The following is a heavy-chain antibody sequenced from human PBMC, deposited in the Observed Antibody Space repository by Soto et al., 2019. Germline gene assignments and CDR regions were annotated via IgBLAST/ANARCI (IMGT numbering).Heavy chain of an antibody. J-gene: IGHJ4*02. CDR1: GSTFSSYT. V-gene: IGHV1-69*02. CDR2: IIPILGIA. CDR3: ARSARIAVAVVYFDY. D-gene: IGHD6-19*01. Sequence: QVQLVQSGAEVKKPGSSVKVSCKASGSTFSSYTISWVRQAPGQGLEWMGRIIPILGIANYAQKFQGRVTITADKSTSTAYMELSSLRSEDTAVYYCARSARIAVAVVYFDYWGQGTLVTVSS.